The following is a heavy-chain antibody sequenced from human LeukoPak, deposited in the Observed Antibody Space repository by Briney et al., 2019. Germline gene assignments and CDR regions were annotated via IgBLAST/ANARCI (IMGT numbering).Heavy chain of an antibody. J-gene: IGHJ3*02. Sequence: PSETLSLTCTVSGDSVSSDSYYWSWIRQPPGKGLEWIGYIYYGVTTNYNPSLKSRVTISIDTSKNQFSLKLSSVTAADTAVYYCARESPDYWRAFDIWGQGTMVTVSS. V-gene: IGHV4-61*01. CDR2: IYYGVTT. CDR3: ARESPDYWRAFDI. CDR1: GDSVSSDSYY. D-gene: IGHD3-3*01.